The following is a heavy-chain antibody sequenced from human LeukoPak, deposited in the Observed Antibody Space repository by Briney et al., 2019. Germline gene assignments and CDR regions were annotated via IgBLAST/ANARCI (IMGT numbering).Heavy chain of an antibody. Sequence: SETLSLTCAVYGGSFSGYYWSWIRQPPGKGLEWIGEINHSGSTNYNPSLKSRVTISVDTSKNQFSLKLSSVTAADTAVYYCARRRPAAISPFDYWGQGTLVTVSS. J-gene: IGHJ4*02. V-gene: IGHV4-34*01. D-gene: IGHD2-2*01. CDR2: INHSGST. CDR1: GGSFSGYY. CDR3: ARRRPAAISPFDY.